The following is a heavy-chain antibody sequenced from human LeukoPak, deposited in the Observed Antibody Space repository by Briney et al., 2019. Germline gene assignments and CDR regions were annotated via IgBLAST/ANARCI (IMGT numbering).Heavy chain of an antibody. CDR3: ARDCGGDCYYGMDV. D-gene: IGHD2-21*01. Sequence: SETLSLTCAVSGGSISSGGYSWSWIRQPPGKGLEWIGYIYHSGSTYYNPSLKSRVTISVDRSKNQFSLKLSSVTAADTAVYYCARDCGGDCYYGMDVWGQGTLVTVSS. CDR2: IYHSGST. J-gene: IGHJ6*02. V-gene: IGHV4-30-2*01. CDR1: GGSISSGGYS.